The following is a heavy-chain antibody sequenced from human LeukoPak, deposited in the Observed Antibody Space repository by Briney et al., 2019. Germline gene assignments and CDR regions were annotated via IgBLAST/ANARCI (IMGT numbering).Heavy chain of an antibody. J-gene: IGHJ5*01. CDR3: AKGYRNHLLILLDS. V-gene: IGHV3-30*02. CDR1: GFTXSSSD. CDR2: IRYDGNNK. Sequence: SLRLSXAASGFTXSSSDMHWVRQAPGKGLEWVAFIRYDGNNKYYADSVKGRLTITRDNSKNTLYLQMNSLRAADTAVYYCAKGYRNHLLILLDSWGQGTLVTVSS. D-gene: IGHD3-16*01.